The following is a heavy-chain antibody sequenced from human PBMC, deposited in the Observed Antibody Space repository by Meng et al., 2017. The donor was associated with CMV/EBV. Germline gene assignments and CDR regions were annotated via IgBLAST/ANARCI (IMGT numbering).Heavy chain of an antibody. D-gene: IGHD3-3*01. Sequence: GESLKISCAASGFTFSSYWMHWVRQAPGKGLVWVSRINSDGSSTSYADSVKGRFTISRDNAKNTLYLQMNSLRAEDTAVYYCARDLEFRPYYDFWSGYYTYYYYGMDVWGQGTTVTVSS. J-gene: IGHJ6*02. CDR1: GFTFSSYW. CDR2: INSDGSST. V-gene: IGHV3-74*01. CDR3: ARDLEFRPYYDFWSGYYTYYYYGMDV.